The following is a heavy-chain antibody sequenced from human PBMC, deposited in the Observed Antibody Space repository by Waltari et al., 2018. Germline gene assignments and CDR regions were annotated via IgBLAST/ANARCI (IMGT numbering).Heavy chain of an antibody. CDR2: ISYDGSNK. CDR3: ARDYGDYYMDV. CDR1: GFTFSSYA. Sequence: QVQLVESGGGVVQPGRYLRLSCAASGFTFSSYAMHWVRQAPGKGLEWVAVISYDGSNKYYADSVKGRFTISRDNSKNTLYLQMNSLRAEDTAVYYCARDYGDYYMDVWGKGTTVTVSS. J-gene: IGHJ6*03. V-gene: IGHV3-30-3*01. D-gene: IGHD4-17*01.